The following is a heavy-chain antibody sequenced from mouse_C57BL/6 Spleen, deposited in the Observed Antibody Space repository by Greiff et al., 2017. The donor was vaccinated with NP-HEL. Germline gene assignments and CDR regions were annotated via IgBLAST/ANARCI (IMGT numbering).Heavy chain of an antibody. J-gene: IGHJ3*01. CDR2: IYPSDSET. Sequence: QVQLKQPGAELVRPGSSVKLSCKASGYTFTSYWMDWVKQRPGQGLEWIGNIYPSDSETHYNQKFKDKATLTVDKSSSTAYMQLSSLTSDDSAVYYCARGGSSYPWFAYWGQGTLVTVSA. CDR3: ARGGSSYPWFAY. CDR1: GYTFTSYW. D-gene: IGHD1-1*01. V-gene: IGHV1-61*01.